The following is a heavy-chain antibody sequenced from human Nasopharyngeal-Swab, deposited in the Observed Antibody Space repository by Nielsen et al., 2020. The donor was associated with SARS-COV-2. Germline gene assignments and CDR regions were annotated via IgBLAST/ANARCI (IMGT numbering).Heavy chain of an antibody. Sequence: GGSLRLSCAAPGFTFSSYAMHWVRQAPGKGLEYVSAISSNGGSTYYANSVKGRFTISRDNSKNTLYLQMGSLRAEDMAVYYCARRGSSGEVDYWGQGTLVTVSS. CDR3: ARRGSSGEVDY. J-gene: IGHJ4*02. V-gene: IGHV3-64*01. D-gene: IGHD6-19*01. CDR1: GFTFSSYA. CDR2: ISSNGGST.